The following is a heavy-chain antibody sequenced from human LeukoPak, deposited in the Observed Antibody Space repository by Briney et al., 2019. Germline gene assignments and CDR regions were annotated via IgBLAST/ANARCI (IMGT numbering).Heavy chain of an antibody. Sequence: SVKVSCKASGFAFTSSAVQWVRQARGQRLEWIGWIVVGSGNTNYAQKFQERVTITRDMSTSTAYMELSSLRSEDTAVYYCAAVSAYKQQLPPDYWGQGTLVTVSS. CDR1: GFAFTSSA. J-gene: IGHJ4*02. D-gene: IGHD6-13*01. V-gene: IGHV1-58*01. CDR3: AAVSAYKQQLPPDY. CDR2: IVVGSGNT.